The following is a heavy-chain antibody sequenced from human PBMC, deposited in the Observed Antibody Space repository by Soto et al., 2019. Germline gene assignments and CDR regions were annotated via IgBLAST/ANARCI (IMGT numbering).Heavy chain of an antibody. Sequence: GGSLRLSCAASGFTFSTYGMHWVRQAPGKGLEWVAVISYHGNDKYYAESVKGRFTISRDNFKNTLYLQMDSLRPEDTAVYYCAKDHLMTTVTTVGVWGQGALVTVSS. V-gene: IGHV3-30*18. CDR3: AKDHLMTTVTTVGV. CDR2: ISYHGNDK. CDR1: GFTFSTYG. D-gene: IGHD4-17*01. J-gene: IGHJ4*02.